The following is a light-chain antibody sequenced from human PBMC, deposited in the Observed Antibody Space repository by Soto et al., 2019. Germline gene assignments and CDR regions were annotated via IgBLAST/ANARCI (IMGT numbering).Light chain of an antibody. CDR3: QHRSNCPIT. CDR2: DAF. V-gene: IGKV3-11*01. CDR1: QSVSSY. J-gene: IGKJ5*01. Sequence: EIVLTQSPATLSLSPGERATLSCRASQSVSSYLAWYQQKPGQAPRLLIYDAFNRAAGIPARFSGSGSGTDFTLTISSLEPEDFAVYYCQHRSNCPITFGQGTRLEIK.